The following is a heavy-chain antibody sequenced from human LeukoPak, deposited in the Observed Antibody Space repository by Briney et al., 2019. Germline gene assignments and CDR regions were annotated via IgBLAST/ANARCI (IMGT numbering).Heavy chain of an antibody. D-gene: IGHD6-19*01. V-gene: IGHV1-8*03. J-gene: IGHJ5*02. Sequence: ASVKVSCKASGYTFTGYYMHWVRQAPGQGLEWMGWMNPNSGNTAYAQKFQGRVTITRNTSISTAYMELSSLRSEDTAVYYCARVRYSSGWYDPWGQGTLVTVSS. CDR1: GYTFTGYY. CDR3: ARVRYSSGWYDP. CDR2: MNPNSGNT.